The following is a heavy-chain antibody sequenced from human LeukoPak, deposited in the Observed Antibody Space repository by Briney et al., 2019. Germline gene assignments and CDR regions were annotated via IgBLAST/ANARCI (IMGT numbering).Heavy chain of an antibody. J-gene: IGHJ4*02. CDR2: ISGSGLST. CDR3: AKGRGSGWYWALDY. Sequence: GGSLRLSCAASGFTFSSSAMSWVRQAPGKGLEWVSAISGSGLSTYYADSVKGRFTISRDKSNNTLYLQMNSLRAEDTAVYYCAKGRGSGWYWALDYWGQGTLVTVSS. V-gene: IGHV3-23*01. CDR1: GFTFSSSA. D-gene: IGHD6-19*01.